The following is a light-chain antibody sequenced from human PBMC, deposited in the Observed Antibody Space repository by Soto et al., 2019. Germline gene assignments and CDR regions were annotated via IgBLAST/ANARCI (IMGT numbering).Light chain of an antibody. CDR3: QQYGSSPTT. Sequence: EIVLTQSPGTLSLSPGERATLSCRASQSVSSSYVAWYQQKPGQPPRFLIYGASARATGIPDRVSGSGSGTDFTLTISRLEPEDFAVYYCQQYGSSPTTFGQETKVDI. J-gene: IGKJ1*01. CDR1: QSVSSSY. V-gene: IGKV3-20*01. CDR2: GAS.